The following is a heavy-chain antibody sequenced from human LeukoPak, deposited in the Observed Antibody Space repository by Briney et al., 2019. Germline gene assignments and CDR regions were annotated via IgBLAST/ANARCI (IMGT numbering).Heavy chain of an antibody. Sequence: PGGSLSLSCAASGFTFSSYGMHWVRQAPGRGLEWVAVISYDGSNKYYADSVKGRFTISKNNSKNTLYLQMNSLIAEDTAVYYCAKDGHYDSSGYYGVFDYWGQGTLVTVSS. V-gene: IGHV3-30*18. CDR2: ISYDGSNK. CDR3: AKDGHYDSSGYYGVFDY. J-gene: IGHJ4*02. D-gene: IGHD3-22*01. CDR1: GFTFSSYG.